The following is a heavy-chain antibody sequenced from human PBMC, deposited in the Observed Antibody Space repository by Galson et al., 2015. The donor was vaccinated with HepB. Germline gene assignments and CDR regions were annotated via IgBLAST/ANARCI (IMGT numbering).Heavy chain of an antibody. CDR2: IRSKTDGGPP. D-gene: IGHD3-16*01. Sequence: SLRLSCAASGFTFSNAWVHWVRQAPGKGLEWVGRIRSKTDGGPPDYAAPVKGRFTISRDDSKNTLYLQMNSLKTEDTAVYYCTSQGVQDYGVFDHWGQGTLVTVSS. CDR1: GFTFSNAW. J-gene: IGHJ4*02. CDR3: TSQGVQDYGVFDH. V-gene: IGHV3-15*07.